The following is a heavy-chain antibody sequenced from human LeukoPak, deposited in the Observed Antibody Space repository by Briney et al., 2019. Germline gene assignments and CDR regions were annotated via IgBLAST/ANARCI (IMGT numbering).Heavy chain of an antibody. V-gene: IGHV3-74*01. CDR1: GFTFGGYW. D-gene: IGHD5-12*01. J-gene: IGHJ4*02. CDR3: ARVGAIVARLPHFDY. CDR2: INSDGSTT. Sequence: GGSLRLSCAASGFTFGGYWMHWVRQAPGKGLVWVSRINSDGSTTSYADSVKGRFTVSRDNAKNTLYLQMNSLRAEDTAVYYCARVGAIVARLPHFDYWGQRTLVTVSS.